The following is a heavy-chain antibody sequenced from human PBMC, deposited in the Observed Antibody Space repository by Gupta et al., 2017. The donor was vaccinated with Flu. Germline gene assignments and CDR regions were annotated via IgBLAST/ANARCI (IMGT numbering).Heavy chain of an antibody. CDR3: AREIPAANLIQYYGMDV. J-gene: IGHJ6*02. V-gene: IGHV3-49*04. CDR2: VRSKIYGGTT. Sequence: EVQLVESGGGLVQPGRSLRLSCKASGFTFSQYSMSWVRPAPGKGLEWVGFVRSKIYGGTTEYAASVKGRFTISRDDSESIASLEMSSLETEDTAVYYCAREIPAANLIQYYGMDVWGQGTTVTVSS. CDR1: GFTFSQYS. D-gene: IGHD6-13*01.